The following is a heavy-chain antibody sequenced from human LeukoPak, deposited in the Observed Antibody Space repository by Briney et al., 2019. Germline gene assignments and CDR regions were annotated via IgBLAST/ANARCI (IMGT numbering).Heavy chain of an antibody. CDR2: TYYRSTWYN. J-gene: IGHJ5*02. CDR3: ARRLTQYDCFDP. D-gene: IGHD2-2*01. V-gene: IGHV6-1*01. CDR1: GDSVSSNSVT. Sequence: SQTLSLTCALSGDSVSSNSVTWNWIRQSPSRGLEWLGRTYYRSTWYNDYAGSVRGRITVTPDTSKNQFSLHLNSVTPEDTAVYYCARRLTQYDCFDPWGQGILVTVSS.